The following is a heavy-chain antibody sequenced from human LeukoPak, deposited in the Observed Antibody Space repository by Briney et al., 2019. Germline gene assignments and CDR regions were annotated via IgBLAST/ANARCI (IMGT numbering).Heavy chain of an antibody. D-gene: IGHD6-13*01. V-gene: IGHV5-51*01. CDR3: AAAPVAATDQLDY. Sequence: GESLKISCKGSGFRFTSYWIGWVRQMPGKGLEWMGVIYPIDSDTKYSPSFQGRFTISAENSISTAYLQWSSLEASDTAIYFCAAAPVAATDQLDYWGRGTLVTVSS. CDR2: IYPIDSDT. CDR1: GFRFTSYW. J-gene: IGHJ4*02.